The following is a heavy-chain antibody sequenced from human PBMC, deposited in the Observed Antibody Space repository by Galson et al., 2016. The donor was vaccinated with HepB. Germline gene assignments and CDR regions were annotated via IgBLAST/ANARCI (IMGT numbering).Heavy chain of an antibody. Sequence: SLRLSCAASGFTFSSYWMQWVRQAPGKGLVWVSRIHSDGSTTSYADFVKGRFTISRDNSKNTLYLQMSSLRAEDTAVYYCARDPMATRYYYYGMDVWGQGTTVTVSS. CDR3: ARDPMATRYYYYGMDV. V-gene: IGHV3-74*01. D-gene: IGHD5-24*01. CDR1: GFTFSSYW. J-gene: IGHJ6*02. CDR2: IHSDGSTT.